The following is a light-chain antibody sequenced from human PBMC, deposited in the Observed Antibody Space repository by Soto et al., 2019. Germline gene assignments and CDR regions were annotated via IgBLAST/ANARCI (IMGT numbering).Light chain of an antibody. V-gene: IGKV3-15*01. CDR3: QQYNNWPPLT. CDR1: QSVSSN. J-gene: IGKJ4*01. Sequence: EIVMTQSPATLSVSPGERATLSCRASQSVSSNLAWYQQKPGQAPRLLIYGASTRPTGIPARFSGSGSGTAFTLIISSLQSEDFAVYYCQQYNNWPPLTFGGGNKVEIK. CDR2: GAS.